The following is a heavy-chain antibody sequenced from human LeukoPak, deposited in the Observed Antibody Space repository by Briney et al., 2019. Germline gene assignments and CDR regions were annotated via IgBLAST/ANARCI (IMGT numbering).Heavy chain of an antibody. D-gene: IGHD2-15*01. CDR1: GYTFTSYY. Sequence: ASVKVSCKASGYTFTSYYMHWVRQAPGQGLEWMGIINPSGGSTSYAQKFQGRVTMTRDTSTSTVYMELSSLRSEDTAVYYCARDHGYCSGGSCYSPDYWGQGTLVTVSS. CDR3: ARDHGYCSGGSCYSPDY. V-gene: IGHV1-46*01. J-gene: IGHJ4*02. CDR2: INPSGGST.